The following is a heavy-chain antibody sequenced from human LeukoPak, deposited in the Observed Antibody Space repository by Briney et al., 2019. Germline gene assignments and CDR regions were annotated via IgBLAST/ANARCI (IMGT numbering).Heavy chain of an antibody. D-gene: IGHD4-17*01. V-gene: IGHV3-23*01. CDR3: AKEIWPTVTTPGHTHFDY. Sequence: GGSLRLSCAASGFTFGSYGMSWVRQAPGKGLEWVSTIHPSGTNTHYADSVKGRFTISRDNSKNTLCLQMNSLRAEDTAVYYCAKEIWPTVTTPGHTHFDYWGQGTLVTVSS. CDR1: GFTFGSYG. CDR2: IHPSGTNT. J-gene: IGHJ4*02.